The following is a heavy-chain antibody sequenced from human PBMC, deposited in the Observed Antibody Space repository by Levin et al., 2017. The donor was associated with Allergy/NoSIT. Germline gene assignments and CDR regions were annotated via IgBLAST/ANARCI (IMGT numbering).Heavy chain of an antibody. Sequence: GESLKISCAASRFTFSRYGMHWVRQAPGKGLEWVAIISYDGSNKYYADSVKGRFTISRDNSKNTVYLQMNNLRAEDTAVYYCAKDLEYYYDSSGPVYYHYGMDGWGQGTTVTVSS. CDR3: AKDLEYYYDSSGPVYYHYGMDG. D-gene: IGHD3-22*01. J-gene: IGHJ6*02. V-gene: IGHV3-30*18. CDR2: ISYDGSNK. CDR1: RFTFSRYG.